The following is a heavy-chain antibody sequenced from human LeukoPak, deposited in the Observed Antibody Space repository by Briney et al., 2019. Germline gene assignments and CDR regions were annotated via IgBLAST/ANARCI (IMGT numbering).Heavy chain of an antibody. CDR1: GFTFSSYG. V-gene: IGHV3-33*01. CDR2: IWYDGSNK. J-gene: IGHJ4*02. Sequence: GRSLRLSCAASGFTFSSYGMHWVRQAPGKGLEWVAVIWYDGSNKYYADSVKGRFTISRDNSKNTLYLQMNSLRAEDTAVYYCAREIRLRYYFDYWGQGTLVTVSS. D-gene: IGHD4-17*01. CDR3: AREIRLRYYFDY.